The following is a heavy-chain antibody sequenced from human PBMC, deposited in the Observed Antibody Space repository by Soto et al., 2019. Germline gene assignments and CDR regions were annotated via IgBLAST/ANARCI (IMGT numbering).Heavy chain of an antibody. CDR1: GFTVSSNY. D-gene: IGHD1-26*01. J-gene: IGHJ4*02. V-gene: IGHV3-66*01. CDR3: GRDKAVGATDY. CDR2: IYSGGST. Sequence: EVQLVESGGGLVQPGGSLRLSCAASGFTVSSNYMSWVRQAPGKGLEWVAVIYSGGSTYYADSMKGRFIISRDNSENTLFLQMNSLRAEDTAVYYCGRDKAVGATDYGGQGTLVTVS.